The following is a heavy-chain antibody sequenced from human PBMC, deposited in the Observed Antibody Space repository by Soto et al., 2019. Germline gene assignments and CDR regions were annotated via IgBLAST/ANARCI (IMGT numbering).Heavy chain of an antibody. Sequence: SGGSLRLSCAASGLTFSSYGMHWVRQAPGKGLEWVAVIWYDGSNKYYADSVKGRFTISRDNSKNTLYLQMNSLRAEDTAVYYCARDTPPQEYAFDIWGQGTMVTVSS. V-gene: IGHV3-33*01. D-gene: IGHD3-10*01. CDR3: ARDTPPQEYAFDI. CDR1: GLTFSSYG. J-gene: IGHJ3*02. CDR2: IWYDGSNK.